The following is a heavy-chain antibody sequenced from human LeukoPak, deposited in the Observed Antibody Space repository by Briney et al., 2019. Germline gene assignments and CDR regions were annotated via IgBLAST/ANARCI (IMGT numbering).Heavy chain of an antibody. CDR1: GGTSNSYA. J-gene: IGHJ4*02. Sequence: ASVKVSCKASGGTSNSYAISWVRQAPGQGLEWVGWISVYNDATSYAQKLQGRVSLTTDPSTNTAYMELNSLRSDDTAIYYCARRTLDSSGYVFGHPTGPFYFDFWGQGTLVTVSS. V-gene: IGHV1-18*01. CDR2: ISVYNDAT. D-gene: IGHD3-22*01. CDR3: ARRTLDSSGYVFGHPTGPFYFDF.